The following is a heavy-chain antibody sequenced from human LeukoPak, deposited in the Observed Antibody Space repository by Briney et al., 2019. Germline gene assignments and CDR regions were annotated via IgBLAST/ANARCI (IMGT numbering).Heavy chain of an antibody. CDR1: GVSISTYY. CDR2: IYTSGST. CDR3: AREFPRLGRVDY. J-gene: IGHJ4*02. V-gene: IGHV4-4*07. D-gene: IGHD6-19*01. Sequence: SETLSLTCTVSGVSISTYYWSWIRQPAGKGLEWIGRIYTSGSTNYNPSLKSRVTMSVDTSKDQFSLKLSAVTAADTAVYYCAREFPRLGRVDYWGQGTLVTVSS.